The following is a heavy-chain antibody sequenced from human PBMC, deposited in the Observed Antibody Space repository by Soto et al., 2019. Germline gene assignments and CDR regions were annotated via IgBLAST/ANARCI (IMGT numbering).Heavy chain of an antibody. J-gene: IGHJ4*01. CDR2: IYYSGST. D-gene: IGHD3-22*01. CDR3: ARHLDSSGYYKPLYYFDY. CDR1: GGSISSSSYY. Sequence: QLQLQESGPGLVKPSETLSLTCTVSGGSISSSSYYWGWIRQPPGKGLEWIGSIYYSGSTYYNPSLKSRVTISVDTSKNQFSLKLSSVTAADTAVYYCARHLDSSGYYKPLYYFDYWGHGTLVTVSP. V-gene: IGHV4-39*01.